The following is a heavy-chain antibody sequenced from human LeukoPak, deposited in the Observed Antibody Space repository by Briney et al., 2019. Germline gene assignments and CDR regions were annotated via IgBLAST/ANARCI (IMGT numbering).Heavy chain of an antibody. CDR3: ARVTIFGVVYGWFDP. Sequence: RASVKVSCKASGGTFSSYAINWVRQAPGQGLEWMGGIIPIFGTANYAQKFQGRVTITADKSTSTAYMELSSLRSEDTAVYYCARVTIFGVVYGWFDPWGQGTLVTVSS. CDR2: IIPIFGTA. J-gene: IGHJ5*02. CDR1: GGTFSSYA. V-gene: IGHV1-69*06. D-gene: IGHD3-3*01.